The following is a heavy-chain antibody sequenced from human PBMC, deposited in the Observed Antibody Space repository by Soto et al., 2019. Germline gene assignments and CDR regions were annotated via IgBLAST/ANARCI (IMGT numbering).Heavy chain of an antibody. V-gene: IGHV3-30*18. D-gene: IGHD1-26*01. CDR2: ISYDGSNE. CDR1: GFIFSTYG. J-gene: IGHJ4*02. Sequence: VQLVESGGGVVQPGGSLRLSCEASGFIFSTYGMHWVRQAPGKGLEWVAHISYDGSNEHYADSVKGRFTVSRDNAKNTLSLQLTSLRSEGTAVYYCTKEYIVGTTWGYFESWGQGTLVTVSS. CDR3: TKEYIVGTTWGYFES.